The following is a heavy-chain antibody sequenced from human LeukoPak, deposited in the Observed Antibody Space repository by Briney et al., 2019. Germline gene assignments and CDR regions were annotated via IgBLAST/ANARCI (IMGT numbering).Heavy chain of an antibody. V-gene: IGHV3-48*03. Sequence: GESLKISCAASGFTFSSYEMNWVRQAPGKGLEWVSYISSSGSTIYYADSVKGRFTISRDNAKNSLYLQMNSLRAEDTAVYYCARGVYYYDSSGYSLFDYWGQGTLVTVSS. J-gene: IGHJ4*02. D-gene: IGHD3-22*01. CDR1: GFTFSSYE. CDR3: ARGVYYYDSSGYSLFDY. CDR2: ISSSGSTI.